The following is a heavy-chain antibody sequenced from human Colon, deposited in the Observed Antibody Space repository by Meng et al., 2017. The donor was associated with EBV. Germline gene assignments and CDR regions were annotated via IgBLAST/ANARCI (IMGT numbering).Heavy chain of an antibody. CDR2: IYHGGTT. Sequence: QLLREDFDSGLLHPPPSLSLPCAVSGDSISSGDYSWSWIRQPPGQGLEWIGYIYHGGTTYNTSLKSRVTISVDNSKNQFSLRLTSVTAADTAVHYCARGPYCGGDCYWFDPWGQGTLVTVSS. CDR3: ARGPYCGGDCYWFDP. D-gene: IGHD2-21*02. CDR1: GDSISSGDYS. J-gene: IGHJ5*02. V-gene: IGHV4-30-2*01.